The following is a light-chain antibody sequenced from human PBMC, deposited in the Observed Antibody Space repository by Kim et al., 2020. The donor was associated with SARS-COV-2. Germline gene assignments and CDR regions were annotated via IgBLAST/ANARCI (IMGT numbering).Light chain of an antibody. Sequence: DIQMTQSPSTLSASVGDRVTITCRASQTISIWLAYDHQKPGRAPKLLIYDASTLESGVPSRFSSSGSGTEFTLTISSLQPDEFATYYCQHYNKYPYTFGQGTNLEI. CDR2: DAS. CDR1: QTISIW. CDR3: QHYNKYPYT. V-gene: IGKV1-5*01. J-gene: IGKJ2*01.